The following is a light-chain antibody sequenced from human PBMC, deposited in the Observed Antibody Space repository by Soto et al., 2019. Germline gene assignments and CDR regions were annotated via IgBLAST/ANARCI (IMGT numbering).Light chain of an antibody. Sequence: QSALTQPASVSGSPGQSITISCTGTSRDVGGYNYVSWYQQHPDKAPKLMIYDVNNRPSGVSNRFSASKSGNTASLTISGLQAEDEADYYCSSYTSSRVVIFGGETNLTVL. V-gene: IGLV2-14*01. CDR3: SSYTSSRVVI. CDR2: DVN. CDR1: SRDVGGYNY. J-gene: IGLJ2*01.